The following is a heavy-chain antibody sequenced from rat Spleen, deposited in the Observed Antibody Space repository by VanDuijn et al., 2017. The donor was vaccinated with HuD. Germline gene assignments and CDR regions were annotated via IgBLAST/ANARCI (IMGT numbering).Heavy chain of an antibody. J-gene: IGHJ2*01. V-gene: IGHV5S10*01. CDR3: ATDEDYGYY. Sequence: EVQLVESDGGLVQPGRSLKLSCAASGFTFSDYYMAWVRQAPTKGLEWVATISSDGRRNYYRDSVKGRFTISRDNAKSTQYLQMDSLRSEDTATYYCATDEDYGYYWGQGVMVTVSS. CDR2: ISSDGRRN. CDR1: GFTFSDYY. D-gene: IGHD1-7*01.